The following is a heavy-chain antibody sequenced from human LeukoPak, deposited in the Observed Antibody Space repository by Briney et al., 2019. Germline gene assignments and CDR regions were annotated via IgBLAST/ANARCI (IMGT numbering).Heavy chain of an antibody. V-gene: IGHV1-18*01. J-gene: IGHJ3*02. Sequence: ASVKVSCKASGYTFTSYGISWVRQAPGQGLEWMGWISAYNGNTNYAQKLQGRVTMTTDTSTSTAYMELRSLRSDDTAVYYCAREDYGGNRVDDAFDIWGQGTMVTVSS. D-gene: IGHD4-23*01. CDR3: AREDYGGNRVDDAFDI. CDR1: GYTFTSYG. CDR2: ISAYNGNT.